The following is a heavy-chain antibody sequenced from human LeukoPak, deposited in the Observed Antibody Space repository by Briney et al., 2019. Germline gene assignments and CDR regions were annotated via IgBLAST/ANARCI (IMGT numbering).Heavy chain of an antibody. J-gene: IGHJ4*02. CDR1: GFLFSQYG. D-gene: IGHD3-16*01. V-gene: IGHV3-7*01. Sequence: PGGSLGLSCAASGFLFSQYGMSWVRQAPGKGLEWVANIKEDGSETYYADSVKGRFLISRDNAQNSLYLEMNFVTPEDTAVYYCAREWLISPPEITVLFDFWGQGTRVTVSS. CDR2: IKEDGSET. CDR3: AREWLISPPEITVLFDF.